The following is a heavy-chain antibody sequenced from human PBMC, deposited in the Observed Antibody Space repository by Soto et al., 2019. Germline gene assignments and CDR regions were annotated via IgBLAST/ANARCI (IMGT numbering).Heavy chain of an antibody. J-gene: IGHJ4*02. Sequence: EVQLVESGGDLVKPVGSLRLSCTASGFTFYNTWMSWVRQAPGKGLEWVGRVKSKTDGGATDYTAPVKGRFTISRDDSQNTLYLQMNSLQTDDTAVYYCTTDRRSSYDPQFDFWGQGTLVTVSS. V-gene: IGHV3-15*01. CDR1: GFTFYNTW. CDR2: VKSKTDGGAT. D-gene: IGHD5-12*01. CDR3: TTDRRSSYDPQFDF.